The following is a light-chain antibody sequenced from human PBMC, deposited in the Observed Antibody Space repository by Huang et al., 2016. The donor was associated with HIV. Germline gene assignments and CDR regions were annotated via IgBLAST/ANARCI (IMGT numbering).Light chain of an antibody. CDR3: QQYENLPLT. V-gene: IGKV1-33*01. CDR1: QDIRHY. J-gene: IGKJ4*01. Sequence: DIQMTQSPSSLSASVGAGVTITCQASQDIRHYLNWYQQKSGKAPKILIFDTSNLKTGVPSRCSGSGSGTDFTFTISSLQPEDIATYYCQQYENLPLTFGGGTKVEIK. CDR2: DTS.